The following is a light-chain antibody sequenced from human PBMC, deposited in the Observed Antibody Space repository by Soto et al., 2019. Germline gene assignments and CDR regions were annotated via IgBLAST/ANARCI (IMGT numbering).Light chain of an antibody. V-gene: IGKV1-5*01. CDR1: QSISSW. J-gene: IGKJ1*01. CDR3: QQYNSYWGT. CDR2: DAS. Sequence: DIQMTQSPSTLSASVGDRVTITCRVSQSISSWLAWYQQKPGKAPKLLIYDASSLESGVPSRFSGSGSGTEFTLTISSLQPDDFATYYCQQYNSYWGTFGQGTKVEIK.